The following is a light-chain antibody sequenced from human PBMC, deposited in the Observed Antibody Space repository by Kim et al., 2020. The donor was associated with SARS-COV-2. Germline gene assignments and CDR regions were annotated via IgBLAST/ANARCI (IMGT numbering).Light chain of an antibody. CDR1: QSLVHRDGNTY. Sequence: DDVMTQSPLFLPVTLGQPASISCRSSQSLVHRDGNTYLNWFHQRPGQSPRRLIYKVFNRDSGVPDRFSGSGSGTDFTLKISRVEAEDVGVYYCMQGTHWPLNFGGGTKLEIK. J-gene: IGKJ4*01. V-gene: IGKV2-30*02. CDR3: MQGTHWPLN. CDR2: KVF.